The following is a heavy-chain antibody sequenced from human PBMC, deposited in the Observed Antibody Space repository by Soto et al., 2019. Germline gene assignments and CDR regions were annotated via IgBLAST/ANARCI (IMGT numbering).Heavy chain of an antibody. CDR3: ARLGRLQFHGDFDY. V-gene: IGHV4-39*01. D-gene: IGHD5-12*01. CDR1: GGSISSSSYY. J-gene: IGHJ4*02. CDR2: IYYSGST. Sequence: QLQLQESGPGLVKPSETLSLTCTVSGGSISSSSYYWGWIRQPPGKGLEWIGSIYYSGSTYYNPSLKSRVPISVDTSKNQFSLKLSSVTAADTAVYYCARLGRLQFHGDFDYWGQGTLVTVSS.